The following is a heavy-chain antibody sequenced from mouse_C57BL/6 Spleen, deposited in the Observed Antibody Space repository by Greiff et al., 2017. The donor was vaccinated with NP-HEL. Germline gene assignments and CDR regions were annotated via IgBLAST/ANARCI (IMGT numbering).Heavy chain of an antibody. V-gene: IGHV1-80*01. CDR1: GYAFSSYW. D-gene: IGHD2-5*01. J-gene: IGHJ1*03. CDR3: ARHSNYGWYFDV. CDR2: IYPGDGDT. Sequence: VQLQQSGAELVKPGASVKISCKASGYAFSSYWMNWVKQRPGKGLEWIGQIYPGDGDTNYNGKFKGKATLTADKSSSTAYMQLSSLTSEDSAVYFCARHSNYGWYFDVWGTGTTVTVSS.